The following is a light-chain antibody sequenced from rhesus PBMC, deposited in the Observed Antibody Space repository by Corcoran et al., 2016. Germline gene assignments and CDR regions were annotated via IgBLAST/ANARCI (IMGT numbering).Light chain of an antibody. CDR1: QSVSSS. V-gene: IGKV3-42*03. CDR3: QQYSNWPPYS. Sequence: EIVMTQSPATLSLTPGERATLSCRASQSVSSSLAWYQQEPGQAPRLLIYGASSRATGIPDRFSGSGFGTEFTLTISSLEPEDFAVYCCQQYSNWPPYSFGQGTKVEIK. CDR2: GAS. J-gene: IGKJ2*01.